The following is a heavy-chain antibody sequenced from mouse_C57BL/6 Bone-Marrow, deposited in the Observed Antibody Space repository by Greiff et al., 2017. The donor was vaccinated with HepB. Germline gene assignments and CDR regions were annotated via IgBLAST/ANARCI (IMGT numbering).Heavy chain of an antibody. CDR3: ARPITAVVAGDFDY. Sequence: VQLQQPGAELVRPGSSVKLSCKASGYTFTSYWMHWVKQRPIQGLEWIGNIDPSDSETYYNQKFKDKATLTVDKSSSTAYMQLSSLTSEDSAVYYCARPITAVVAGDFDYWGQGTTLTVSS. J-gene: IGHJ2*01. CDR2: IDPSDSET. V-gene: IGHV1-52*01. D-gene: IGHD1-1*01. CDR1: GYTFTSYW.